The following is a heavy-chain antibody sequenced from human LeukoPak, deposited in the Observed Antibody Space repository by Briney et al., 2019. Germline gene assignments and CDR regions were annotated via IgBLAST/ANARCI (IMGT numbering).Heavy chain of an antibody. CDR3: ATAQHTYYYDSSGYYYPYYYGMDV. CDR1: GYTFTSYG. J-gene: IGHJ6*02. D-gene: IGHD3-22*01. CDR2: INPNSGGT. V-gene: IGHV1-2*02. Sequence: ASVKVSCKASGYTFTSYGISWVRQAPGQGLEWMGWINPNSGGTNYAQKFQGRVTMTRDTSISTAYMELSRLRSDDTAVYYCATAQHTYYYDSSGYYYPYYYGMDVWGQGTTVTVSS.